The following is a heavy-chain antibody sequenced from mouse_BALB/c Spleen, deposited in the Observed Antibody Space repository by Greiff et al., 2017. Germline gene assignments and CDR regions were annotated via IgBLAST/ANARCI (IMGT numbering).Heavy chain of an antibody. CDR1: GYTFTSYW. V-gene: IGHV1-69*02. Sequence: QVQLQQPGAELVKPGASVKLSCKASGYTFTSYWMHWVKQRPGQGLEWIGEIDPSDSYTNYNQKFKGKATLTVDKSSSTAYMQLSSLTSEDSAVYYCARKYGNFDYWGQATTLTVSS. J-gene: IGHJ2*01. CDR3: ARKYGNFDY. CDR2: IDPSDSYT. D-gene: IGHD2-10*02.